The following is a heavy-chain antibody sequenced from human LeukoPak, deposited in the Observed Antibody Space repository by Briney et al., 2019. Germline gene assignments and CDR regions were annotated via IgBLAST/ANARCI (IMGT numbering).Heavy chain of an antibody. D-gene: IGHD6-13*01. CDR1: GFTFSSYA. V-gene: IGHV3-23*01. Sequence: GGSLRLSCAASGFTFSSYAMSWVRQAPGKGLEWVSGISGSGGSTYYADSVKGRFIISRDNSKNTLYLQMNSLRAEDTAVYYCARGAEAETSPLDFWGQGTLVIVS. CDR3: ARGAEAETSPLDF. CDR2: ISGSGGST. J-gene: IGHJ4*02.